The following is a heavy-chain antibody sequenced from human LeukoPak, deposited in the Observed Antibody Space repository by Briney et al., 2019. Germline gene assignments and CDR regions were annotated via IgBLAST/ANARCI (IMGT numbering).Heavy chain of an antibody. J-gene: IGHJ5*02. CDR2: IKQDGSEK. Sequence: GGSLRLSCAASGFTLSSYWMSWVRQAPGKGLEWVANIKQDGSEKCYVDSVKGRFTFSRDNAKNSLYLQMNSLRVEDTAVYYCVRGVGVSRFNYFDPWGQGTLVVVSS. D-gene: IGHD3-3*01. CDR3: VRGVGVSRFNYFDP. CDR1: GFTLSSYW. V-gene: IGHV3-7*02.